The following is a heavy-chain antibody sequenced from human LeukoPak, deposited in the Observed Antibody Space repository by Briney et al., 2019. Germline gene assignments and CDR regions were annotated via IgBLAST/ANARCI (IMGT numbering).Heavy chain of an antibody. CDR2: IYYSKNT. CDR1: GGSISSSSAY. D-gene: IGHD5-18*01. V-gene: IGHV4-39*01. Sequence: SETLSLTCTVSGGSISSSSAYWGWIRQPPGKGLEWLGSIYYSKNTYYNPSLKSRVTISADTSKNQFSLALGSVSATDTAVYYCVSPRGFSYGYFDYWGQGTLVTVSS. J-gene: IGHJ4*02. CDR3: VSPRGFSYGYFDY.